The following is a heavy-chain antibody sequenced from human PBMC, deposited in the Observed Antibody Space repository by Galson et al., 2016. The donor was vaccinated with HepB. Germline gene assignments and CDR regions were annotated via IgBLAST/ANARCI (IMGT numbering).Heavy chain of an antibody. J-gene: IGHJ6*04. D-gene: IGHD1-26*01. CDR1: GLTLSNYG. V-gene: IGHV3-23*01. CDR3: VQGSTAPAV. CDR2: ISRSGDST. Sequence: SLRLSCAASGLTLSNYGMTWVRQAPGKGLEVVSSISRSGDSTDYADSVKGRFTISRDNSKNTLSLQMNSLTADDTAIYYCVQGSTAPAVWGKGTTVTVSS.